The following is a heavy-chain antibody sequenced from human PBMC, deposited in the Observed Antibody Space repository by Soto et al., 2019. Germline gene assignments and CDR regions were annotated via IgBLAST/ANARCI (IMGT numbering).Heavy chain of an antibody. CDR3: AGGGVAGAGTYYNDY. Sequence: EVQLVESGGGLVQPGGSLRLSCAASGFTFSSYWMHWVRQAPGKGLVWVSRINNDGSSTSYADSVKGRLTISRDNAKNTLYLQVNSLRAEDTAVYYYAGGGVAGAGTYYNDYWGRGTLVTVSS. D-gene: IGHD3-10*01. V-gene: IGHV3-74*01. J-gene: IGHJ4*02. CDR1: GFTFSSYW. CDR2: INNDGSST.